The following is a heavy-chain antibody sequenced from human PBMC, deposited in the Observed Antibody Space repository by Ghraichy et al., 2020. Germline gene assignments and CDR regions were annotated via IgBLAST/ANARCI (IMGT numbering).Heavy chain of an antibody. CDR2: IWYDGSNK. V-gene: IGHV3-33*06. J-gene: IGHJ6*02. CDR1: GFTFSSYG. Sequence: GGSLRLSCAASGFTFSSYGMHWVRQAPGKGLEWVAVIWYDGSNKYYADSVKGRFTISRDNSKNTLYLQMNSLRAEDTAVYYCAKEIRLQSYGDYVRGYYYYYGMDVWGQGTTVTVSS. CDR3: AKEIRLQSYGDYVRGYYYYYGMDV. D-gene: IGHD4-17*01.